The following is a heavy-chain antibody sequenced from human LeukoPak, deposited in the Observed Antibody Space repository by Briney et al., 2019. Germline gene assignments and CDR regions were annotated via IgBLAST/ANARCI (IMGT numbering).Heavy chain of an antibody. CDR1: GFTFSTYA. V-gene: IGHV3-23*01. Sequence: GGSLRLSCAASGFTFSTYAMSWVRQAPGMGLEWVSAISGRGDTMFYADSVKGRFTVSRDNSKNTLYLQVNSLRAEDTAVYYCAKATLATTYFDSWGQGTLVTVSS. J-gene: IGHJ4*02. CDR3: AKATLATTYFDS. CDR2: ISGRGDTM. D-gene: IGHD5-24*01.